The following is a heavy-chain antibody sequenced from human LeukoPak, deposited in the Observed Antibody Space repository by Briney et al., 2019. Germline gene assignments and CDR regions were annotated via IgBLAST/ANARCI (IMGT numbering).Heavy chain of an antibody. D-gene: IGHD3-22*01. CDR3: ARQDPGVVVMDWFDP. J-gene: IGHJ5*02. CDR1: GGSISSSSYY. V-gene: IGHV4-39*07. CDR2: IYYSGST. Sequence: PSETLSLTCTVSGGSISSSSYYWGWIRQPPGKGLEWIGSIYYSGSTYYNPSLKSRVTISVDTSKNQFSLKLSSVTAADTAVYYCARQDPGVVVMDWFDPWGQGTLVTVSS.